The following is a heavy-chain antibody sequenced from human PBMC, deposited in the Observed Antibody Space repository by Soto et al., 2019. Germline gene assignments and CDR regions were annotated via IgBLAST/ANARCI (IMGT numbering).Heavy chain of an antibody. CDR1: GFTFSNYD. CDR2: IGTIGDT. CDR3: ARGNYDSTGGAFDI. Sequence: PGGSVRLSCAASGFTFSNYDMHWVRQATGKGLEWVSAIGTIGDTFYPDSVKGRFTISRENAKNSFYLQMNSLRVGDTAVYFCARGNYDSTGGAFDIWGPGTMVTVSS. D-gene: IGHD3-16*01. V-gene: IGHV3-13*04. J-gene: IGHJ3*02.